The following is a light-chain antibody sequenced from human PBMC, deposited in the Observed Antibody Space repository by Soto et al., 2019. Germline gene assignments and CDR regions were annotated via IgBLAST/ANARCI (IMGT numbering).Light chain of an antibody. Sequence: EIVLTQSPATLSLSPGERATLSCRASQSVNSYLAWYQQHPGQAPTLLLYDASTRTTGIPASFIGSGSGTDFTLTISSLEPEDFAVYYCQQCSNSALTFGGGTKVEIK. CDR3: QQCSNSALT. V-gene: IGKV3-11*01. CDR1: QSVNSY. CDR2: DAS. J-gene: IGKJ4*01.